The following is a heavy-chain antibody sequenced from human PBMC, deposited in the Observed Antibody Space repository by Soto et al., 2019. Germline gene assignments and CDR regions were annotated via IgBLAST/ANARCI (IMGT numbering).Heavy chain of an antibody. CDR2: IIPIFGTA. Sequence: QVQLVQSGAEVKKPGSSVKVSCKASGGTFSSYAISWVRQAPGQGLEWMGGIIPIFGTANYAQKFQGRVTITADESTSTAYMELSSLRSEDTAVYYCARPTYYFDSSGYQNFDYWGQGTLVTVSS. CDR3: ARPTYYFDSSGYQNFDY. CDR1: GGTFSSYA. D-gene: IGHD3-22*01. J-gene: IGHJ4*02. V-gene: IGHV1-69*01.